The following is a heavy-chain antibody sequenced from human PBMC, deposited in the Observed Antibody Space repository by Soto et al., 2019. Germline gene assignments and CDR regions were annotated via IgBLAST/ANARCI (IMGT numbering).Heavy chain of an antibody. D-gene: IGHD3-9*01. V-gene: IGHV3-48*02. Sequence: EVQLVESGGGLVQPGGSLRLSCAASGFTFNSYSMTWVRQAPGKGLEWVSSISSSSAHIYYADSVKDRFTISRDNAKNSLYLQMNRLRDGDTAVYYCARDIGDILTGDYSLYVDSWGQGTLVTVSS. CDR3: ARDIGDILTGDYSLYVDS. CDR2: ISSSSAHI. CDR1: GFTFNSYS. J-gene: IGHJ4*02.